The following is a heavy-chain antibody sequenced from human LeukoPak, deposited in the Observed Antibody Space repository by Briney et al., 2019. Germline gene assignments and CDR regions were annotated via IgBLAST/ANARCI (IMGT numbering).Heavy chain of an antibody. CDR1: GYLFTGYY. D-gene: IGHD3-22*01. CDR3: ARDFFDGHGYTFYYYGMDV. V-gene: IGHV1-8*02. Sequence: ASVKVSCKASGYLFTGYYIHWVRQAPGQGLEWMGWMNPTSGKAGFAQRFQGRVSMTRNISISTAYMELSSLRSEDTAVYYCARDFFDGHGYTFYYYGMDVWGQGTTVTVSS. J-gene: IGHJ6*02. CDR2: MNPTSGKA.